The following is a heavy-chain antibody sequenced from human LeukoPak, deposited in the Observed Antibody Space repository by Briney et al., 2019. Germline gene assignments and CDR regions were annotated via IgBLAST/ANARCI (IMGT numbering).Heavy chain of an antibody. V-gene: IGHV4-38-2*02. J-gene: IGHJ4*02. CDR1: GYSISSGYY. Sequence: SETLSLTCTVSGYSISSGYYWGWIRQPPGKGLEWIGSIYHSGSTYYNPSLKSRVTISVDTSKNQFSLKLSSVTAADTAVYCCAREGDIGYCSSTSCWAFDYWGQGTLVTVSS. CDR3: AREGDIGYCSSTSCWAFDY. CDR2: IYHSGST. D-gene: IGHD2-2*01.